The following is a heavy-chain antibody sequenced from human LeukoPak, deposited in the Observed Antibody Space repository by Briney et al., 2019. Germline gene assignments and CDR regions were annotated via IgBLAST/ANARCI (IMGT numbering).Heavy chain of an antibody. J-gene: IGHJ5*02. D-gene: IGHD4/OR15-4a*01. CDR2: VYYSGSS. CDR3: ARSLTTGIDWCDP. Sequence: PSETLSLTCTVSGDSISNYYWSWIRQAPGKCLEWIGCVYYSGSSNYDPSLMRLVTISLDTSKNQFSLRLNTVTAADPAVYYCARSLTTGIDWCDPWGQGPLVTVSS. CDR1: GDSISNYY. V-gene: IGHV4-59*08.